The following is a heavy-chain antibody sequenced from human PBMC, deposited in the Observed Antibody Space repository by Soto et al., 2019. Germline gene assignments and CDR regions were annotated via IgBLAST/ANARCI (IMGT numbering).Heavy chain of an antibody. CDR3: ARFRDYGSGSYHTFDS. CDR1: GGSVSSGIYY. J-gene: IGHJ4*02. D-gene: IGHD3-10*01. CDR2: IYYIGST. Sequence: SETLSLTCTVSGGSVSSGIYYWSWIRQPPGKGLEWIGYIYYIGSTNYNPSLKSRVTISVETSKNQFSLKLSSVTAADTAVYYCARFRDYGSGSYHTFDSWGQETMVTVSS. V-gene: IGHV4-61*01.